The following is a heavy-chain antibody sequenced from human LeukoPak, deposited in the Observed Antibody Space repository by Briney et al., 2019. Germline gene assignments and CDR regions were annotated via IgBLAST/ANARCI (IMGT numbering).Heavy chain of an antibody. J-gene: IGHJ4*02. D-gene: IGHD6-13*01. CDR1: GFTFSSYW. V-gene: IGHV3-74*01. CDR2: IKTDGSST. CDR3: ARDFMYSITCAGC. Sequence: GGSLKLSCAASGFTFSSYWMHWVRQVPGKGLMWVSRIKTDGSSTSYADSVKGRFTISRDNAKNTLYLQMNSLRVEDTAVYYCARDFMYSITCAGCWGQGTLVTVSS.